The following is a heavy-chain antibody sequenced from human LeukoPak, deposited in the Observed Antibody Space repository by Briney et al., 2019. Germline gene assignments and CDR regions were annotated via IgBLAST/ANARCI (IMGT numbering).Heavy chain of an antibody. CDR2: ISSSGSTI. Sequence: GGSLRLSCAASGFTFSSYEMNWVRQAPGKGLEWVSYISSSGSTIYYADSVKGRFTISRDNSKNTLYLQMNSLRAEDTAVYYCAKDAGPIRYFDWLLYKAVDYWGQGTLVTVSS. J-gene: IGHJ4*02. CDR3: AKDAGPIRYFDWLLYKAVDY. CDR1: GFTFSSYE. V-gene: IGHV3-48*03. D-gene: IGHD3-9*01.